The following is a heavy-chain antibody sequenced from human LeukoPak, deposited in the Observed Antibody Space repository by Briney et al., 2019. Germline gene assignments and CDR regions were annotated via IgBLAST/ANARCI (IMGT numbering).Heavy chain of an antibody. V-gene: IGHV5-51*01. D-gene: IGHD5-18*01. CDR2: IYTGDADT. CDR1: RSRFTSYC. J-gene: IGHJ6*03. Sequence: GGSLKISSKGARSRFTSYCGGWVRPRAGRRVEWRGIIYTGDADTIYSPSFQGQGSISADNSSSTAHLQWSRLKGSDTAMYYCARHRPWYSYGERSYYYYMDVWGEGTTVTVSS. CDR3: ARHRPWYSYGERSYYYYMDV.